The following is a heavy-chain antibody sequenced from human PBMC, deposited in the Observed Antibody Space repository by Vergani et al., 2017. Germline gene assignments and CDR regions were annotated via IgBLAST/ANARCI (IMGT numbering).Heavy chain of an antibody. V-gene: IGHV3-20*04. CDR3: ARASVVAATYYFDY. Sequence: EVQLVESGGGVVRPGGSLRLSCAASGFTFDDYGMSWVRQAPGKGLEWVSGINWNGGSTGYADSVKGRFTISRDNSKNTLYLQMNSLRAEDTAVYYCARASVVAATYYFDYWGQGTLVTVSS. D-gene: IGHD2-15*01. CDR1: GFTFDDYG. CDR2: INWNGGST. J-gene: IGHJ4*02.